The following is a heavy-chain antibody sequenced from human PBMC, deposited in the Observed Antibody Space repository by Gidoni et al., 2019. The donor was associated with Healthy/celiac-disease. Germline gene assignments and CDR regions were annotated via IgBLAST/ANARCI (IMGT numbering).Heavy chain of an antibody. CDR3: AKAPLNHYYYYGMDV. V-gene: IGHV3-30*18. J-gene: IGHJ6*02. Sequence: QVQLVESGGGVVQPGRSLRLSCAASGFTFSSYGMHWVRQAPGKGLEWVAVISYDGSNKYYADSVKGRFTISRDNSKNTLYLQMNSLRAEDTAVYYCAKAPLNHYYYYGMDVWGQGTTVTVSS. CDR1: GFTFSSYG. CDR2: ISYDGSNK.